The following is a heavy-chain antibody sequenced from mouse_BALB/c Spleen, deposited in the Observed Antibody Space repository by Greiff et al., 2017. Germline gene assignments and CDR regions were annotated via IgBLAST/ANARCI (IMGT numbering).Heavy chain of an antibody. CDR3: ARRSLLRLKAMDY. D-gene: IGHD1-2*01. J-gene: IGHJ4*01. CDR2: ISSGGSYT. Sequence: EVKVVESGGDLVKPGGSLKLSCAASGFTFSSYGMSWVRQTPDKRLEWVATISSGGSYTYYPDSVKGRFTISRDNAKNTLYLQMSSLKSEDTAMYYCARRSLLRLKAMDYWGQGTSVTVSS. CDR1: GFTFSSYG. V-gene: IGHV5-6*02.